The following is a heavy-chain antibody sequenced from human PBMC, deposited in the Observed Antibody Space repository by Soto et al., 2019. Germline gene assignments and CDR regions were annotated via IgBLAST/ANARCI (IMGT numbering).Heavy chain of an antibody. CDR3: AKMWGSYPSDYYFDY. Sequence: GGSLRLSCAASGFTFSNYAMSWVRQAPGKGLEWVSAISGSGGSTYYADSVKGRFTISRDDSKNTLYLQMNSLRAEDTAVYYCAKMWGSYPSDYYFDYWGQGTLVTVSS. CDR2: ISGSGGST. CDR1: GFTFSNYA. D-gene: IGHD1-26*01. V-gene: IGHV3-23*01. J-gene: IGHJ4*02.